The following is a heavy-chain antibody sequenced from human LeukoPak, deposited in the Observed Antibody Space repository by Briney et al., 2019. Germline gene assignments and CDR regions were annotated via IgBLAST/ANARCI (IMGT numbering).Heavy chain of an antibody. D-gene: IGHD1-14*01. CDR2: INHSGST. V-gene: IGHV4-34*01. J-gene: IGHJ3*02. Sequence: SETLSLTCAVYGGSFSGYYWSWIRQPPGKGLEWIGEINHSGSTNYNPSLKSRVTISVDTSKNQFSLKLSSVTAADTAVYYCARDLPGQYGFDIWGQGTMVTVSS. CDR1: GGSFSGYY. CDR3: ARDLPGQYGFDI.